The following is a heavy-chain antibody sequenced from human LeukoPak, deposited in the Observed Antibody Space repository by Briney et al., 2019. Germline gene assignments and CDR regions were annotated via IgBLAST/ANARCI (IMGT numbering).Heavy chain of an antibody. CDR1: GGSFSGYY. CDR3: ARFGEGYLDY. D-gene: IGHD3-3*01. Sequence: SETLSLTCAVYGGSFSGYYWSWIRQPPGKGLEWIGEINHSGSTNYNPSLKSRVTISVDTSKNQFSLKLSSVTAADTAVYYCARFGEGYLDYWGQGTLGTVSS. V-gene: IGHV4-34*01. CDR2: INHSGST. J-gene: IGHJ4*02.